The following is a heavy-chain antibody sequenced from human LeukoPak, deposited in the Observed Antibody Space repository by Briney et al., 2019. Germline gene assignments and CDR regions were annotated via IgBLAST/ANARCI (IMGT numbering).Heavy chain of an antibody. CDR3: ARVGRSSISCYTLNY. Sequence: ASVKVSCKASGYTFTGYYMHWVRQAPGQGLEWMGWINPNSGGTNYAQKFQGRVTMTRDTSISTAYMELSRLRSDDTAVYYCARVGRSSISCYTLNYWGQGTLVTVSS. J-gene: IGHJ4*02. CDR2: INPNSGGT. CDR1: GYTFTGYY. V-gene: IGHV1-2*02. D-gene: IGHD2-2*02.